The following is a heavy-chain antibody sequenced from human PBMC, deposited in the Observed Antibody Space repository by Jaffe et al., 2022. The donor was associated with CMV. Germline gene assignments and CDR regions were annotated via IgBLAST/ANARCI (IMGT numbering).Heavy chain of an antibody. CDR3: ARGDGAGCSGGSCYSPVAFDI. Sequence: QVQLQQWGAGLLKPSETLSLTCAVYGGSFSGYYWSWIRQPPGKGLEWIGEINHSGSTNYNPSLKSRVTISVDTSKNQFSLKLSSVTAADTAVYYCARGDGAGCSGGSCYSPVAFDIWGQGTMVTVSS. CDR1: GGSFSGYY. CDR2: INHSGST. V-gene: IGHV4-34*01. D-gene: IGHD2-15*01. J-gene: IGHJ3*02.